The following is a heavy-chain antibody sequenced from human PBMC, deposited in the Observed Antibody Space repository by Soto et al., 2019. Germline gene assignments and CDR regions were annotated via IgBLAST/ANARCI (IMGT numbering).Heavy chain of an antibody. CDR1: GFTFSNAW. D-gene: IGHD5-12*01. CDR3: TARDGYKSRPS. V-gene: IGHV3-15*07. Sequence: GGSLRLSCAASGFTFSNAWMNWVRQAPGKGLEWVGRIKSKTDGGTTDYDAPVKDRLTISRDDSKNTLYLQMNSLKTEDTAVYYCTARDGYKSRPSWGQGTLVTVSS. CDR2: IKSKTDGGTT. J-gene: IGHJ5*02.